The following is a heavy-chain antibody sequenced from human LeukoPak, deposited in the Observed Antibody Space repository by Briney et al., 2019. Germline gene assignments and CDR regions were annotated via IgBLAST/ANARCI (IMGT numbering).Heavy chain of an antibody. CDR2: IYYSGST. J-gene: IGHJ5*02. CDR3: ARGPLGAPAGNWFDP. CDR1: AGSISSYY. V-gene: IGHV4-59*01. Sequence: SETLSLTCTVSAGSISSYYWSWIRQPPGKGLEWIGYIYYSGSTNYNPSLKSRVTISVDTSKNQFSLKLSSATAADTAVYYCARGPLGAPAGNWFDPWGQGTLVTVSS. D-gene: IGHD1-26*01.